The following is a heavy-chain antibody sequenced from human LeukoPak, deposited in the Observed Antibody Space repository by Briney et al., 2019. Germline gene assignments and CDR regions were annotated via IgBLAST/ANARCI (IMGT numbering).Heavy chain of an antibody. CDR3: VRAGGSSWSDF. J-gene: IGHJ4*02. CDR1: GFTFSSYA. Sequence: GGSLRLSCAASGFTFSSYAMSWVRQAPGKGLEWVANINQDGSENHYVDSVKGRFTISRDNAKNSVFVQMNGLRVEDTAVYYCVRAGGSSWSDFWGQGTLVTVSS. CDR2: INQDGSEN. V-gene: IGHV3-7*01. D-gene: IGHD6-13*01.